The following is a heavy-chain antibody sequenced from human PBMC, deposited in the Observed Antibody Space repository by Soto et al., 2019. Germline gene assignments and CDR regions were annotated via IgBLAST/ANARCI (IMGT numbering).Heavy chain of an antibody. J-gene: IGHJ4*02. CDR2: IYPGDSDA. D-gene: IGHD3-10*01. CDR1: GYTFSKYC. CDR3: ARQGGEYNTMSDY. Sequence: GESLKISCKGSGYTFSKYCIGWVRQTPGKGLEWMGMIYPGDSDARYSPSFEGQVTFSVDKSINTAYLQWNSLKASDTAMYYCARQGGEYNTMSDYWGQGTLVTVS. V-gene: IGHV5-51*01.